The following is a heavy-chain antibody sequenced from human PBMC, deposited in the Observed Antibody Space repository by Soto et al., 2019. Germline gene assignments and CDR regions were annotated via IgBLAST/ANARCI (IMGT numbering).Heavy chain of an antibody. D-gene: IGHD4-4*01. Sequence: EVQLLESGGGLVQPGGSLRLSCEASGLTFSSYAMSWVRQAPGKGLEWVSAISGSGGSTYYADSVKGRFTISRDNSKHQLYLQMNSLRAEDTAVYYCAKNLEYYDYSNRLTGVAFDIWGQGKMVTVSS. CDR1: GLTFSSYA. J-gene: IGHJ3*02. CDR2: ISGSGGST. CDR3: AKNLEYYDYSNRLTGVAFDI. V-gene: IGHV3-23*01.